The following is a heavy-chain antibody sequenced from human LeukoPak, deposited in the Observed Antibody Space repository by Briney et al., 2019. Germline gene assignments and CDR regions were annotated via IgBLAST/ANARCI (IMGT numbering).Heavy chain of an antibody. CDR3: ARDTASGWYYFDY. J-gene: IGHJ4*02. D-gene: IGHD6-19*01. CDR1: GYIFTNYG. CDR2: ISVHNGNT. Sequence: GASVTVSCKASGYIFTNYGISWVRQAPGQGLEWMGWISVHNGNTRNSQKVQGRITMTADSSSTTAYMELRSLRFDDTAVYFCARDTASGWYYFDYWGQGTLVTVST. V-gene: IGHV1-18*01.